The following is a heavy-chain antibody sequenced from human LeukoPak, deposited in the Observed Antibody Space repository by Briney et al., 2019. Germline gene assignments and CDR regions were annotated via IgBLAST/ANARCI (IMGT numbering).Heavy chain of an antibody. J-gene: IGHJ4*02. D-gene: IGHD2-15*01. CDR2: ISYNGNNK. CDR3: AREAEGNDY. CDR1: GFTFRGYA. Sequence: PGRSLRLSCAASGFTFRGYAMHWVRQAPGKGLEWVAVISYNGNNKYYADSVKGRFTISRDNSKNTLYLQMNSLRAEDTAVYYCAREAEGNDYWGQGTLVTVSS. V-gene: IGHV3-30-3*01.